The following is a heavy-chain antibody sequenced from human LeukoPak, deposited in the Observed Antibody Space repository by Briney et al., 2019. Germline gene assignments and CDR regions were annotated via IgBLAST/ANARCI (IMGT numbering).Heavy chain of an antibody. CDR2: INPNGGDT. J-gene: IGHJ4*02. CDR3: STLKETDY. Sequence: ASVKVSCKTSGYTFIDYYMHWVRQAPGQGLEWMGWINPNGGDTNYAQKFQGRVTMTRDTSISTAYMELSWLTSDDTAVYHCSTLKETDYWGQGTLVTVSS. CDR1: GYTFIDYY. V-gene: IGHV1-2*02.